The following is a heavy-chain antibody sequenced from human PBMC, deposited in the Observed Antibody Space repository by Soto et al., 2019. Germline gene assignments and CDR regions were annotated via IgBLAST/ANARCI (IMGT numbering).Heavy chain of an antibody. CDR1: GCTFSSHG. Sequence: GGSLRLSCAASGCTFSSHGMSWVRQAPGQGLEWVSTISGSGGGVQYADSVKGRLTISRDNSESTLYLQMNSLRAEDTAVYYCAKSPYTGYSYYMGVWGRGTTVTVSS. J-gene: IGHJ6*03. CDR2: ISGSGGGV. CDR3: AKSPYTGYSYYMGV. D-gene: IGHD5-18*01. V-gene: IGHV3-23*01.